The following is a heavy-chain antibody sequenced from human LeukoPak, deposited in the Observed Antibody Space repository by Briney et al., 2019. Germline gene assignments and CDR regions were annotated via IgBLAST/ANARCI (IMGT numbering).Heavy chain of an antibody. CDR1: GGSISSYY. J-gene: IGHJ2*01. CDR2: IYYSGST. Sequence: SETLSLTCTVSGGSISSYYWSWIRQPPGKGLEWIGYIYYSGSTNYNPSPKSRVTISIDKSKNQVSLKLRSVTAADTAVYYCARDYGDIPPDWYYDLWGRGTLVTVSS. V-gene: IGHV4-59*01. D-gene: IGHD4-17*01. CDR3: ARDYGDIPPDWYYDL.